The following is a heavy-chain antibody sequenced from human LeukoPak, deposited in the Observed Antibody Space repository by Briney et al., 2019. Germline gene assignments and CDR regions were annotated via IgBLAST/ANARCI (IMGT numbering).Heavy chain of an antibody. CDR2: INPSGGST. D-gene: IGHD6-19*01. CDR1: GYTFTSYY. J-gene: IGHJ5*02. V-gene: IGHV1-46*01. Sequence: ASVKVSCKASGYTFTSYYMHWVRQAPGQGLEWMGIINPSGGSTSYAQKFQGRVTMTGDTSTSTVYMELSSLRSEDTAVYYCARDRDSSGWTNWFDPWGQGTLVTVSS. CDR3: ARDRDSSGWTNWFDP.